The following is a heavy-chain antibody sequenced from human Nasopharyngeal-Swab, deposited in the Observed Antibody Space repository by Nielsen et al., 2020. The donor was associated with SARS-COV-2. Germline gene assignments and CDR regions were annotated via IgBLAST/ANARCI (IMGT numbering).Heavy chain of an antibody. CDR3: ARDHGSSSLNYYYYYYMDV. CDR1: GYTFTSYG. CDR2: ISAYNGNT. Sequence: ASVKVSCKAPGYTFTSYGISWVRQAPGQGLEWMGWISAYNGNTNYAQKLQGRVTMTTDTSTSTAYMELRSLRSDDTAVYYCARDHGSSSLNYYYYYYMDVWGKGTTVTVSS. J-gene: IGHJ6*03. D-gene: IGHD6-6*01. V-gene: IGHV1-18*01.